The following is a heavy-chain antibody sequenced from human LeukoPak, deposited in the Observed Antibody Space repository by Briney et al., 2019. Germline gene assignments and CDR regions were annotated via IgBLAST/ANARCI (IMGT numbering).Heavy chain of an antibody. J-gene: IGHJ4*02. CDR1: GFTFSSYW. V-gene: IGHV3-7*03. D-gene: IGHD7-27*01. CDR3: AKDRSPNWGLGFDY. Sequence: GGSLRLSCAASGFTFSSYWMNWARQAPGKGLEWVASINHNGNVNYYVDSVKGRFTISRDNAKNSLYLQMSNLRAEDTAVYYCAKDRSPNWGLGFDYWGQGTLVTVSS. CDR2: INHNGNVN.